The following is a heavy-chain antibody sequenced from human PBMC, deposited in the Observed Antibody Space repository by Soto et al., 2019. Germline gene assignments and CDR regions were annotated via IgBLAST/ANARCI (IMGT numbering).Heavy chain of an antibody. D-gene: IGHD3-10*01. CDR1: GDSVSSNIAG. V-gene: IGHV6-1*01. CDR2: TYYKSKWNN. CDR3: TGITWFRGMDV. Sequence: SQTLSLTCVISGDSVSSNIAGWNWIRQSPSRGLEWLGRTYYKSKWNNDYALSVKSRITINPGTSKNQFSLHLYSVTPEDTAVYYCTGITWFRGMDVWGQGTPVTVSS. J-gene: IGHJ6*02.